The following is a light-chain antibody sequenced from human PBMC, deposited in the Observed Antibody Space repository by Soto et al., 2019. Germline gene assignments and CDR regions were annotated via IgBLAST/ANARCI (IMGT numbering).Light chain of an antibody. CDR1: QSVSSNY. V-gene: IGKV3-20*01. Sequence: EIVLTQSPGTLSLSPGERATLSCRASQSVSSNYLAWYQQKPGQAPRLLIYGASTRDTGIPDRFSGSASGTDFSLTISRLEAEDFAVYYCQQFSTSPTMYTFGQGTKLEIK. J-gene: IGKJ2*01. CDR3: QQFSTSPTMYT. CDR2: GAS.